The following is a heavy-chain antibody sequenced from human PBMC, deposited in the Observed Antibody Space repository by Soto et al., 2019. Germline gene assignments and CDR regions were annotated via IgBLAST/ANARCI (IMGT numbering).Heavy chain of an antibody. CDR1: GYSFTSYW. V-gene: IGHV5-10-1*01. Sequence: GESLKISCKGSGYSFTSYWISWVRQMPGKGLEWMGRIDPSDSYTNYSPSFQGHVTISADKSISTAYLQWSSLKASDTAMYYCARQLGGKGAARLLPDYWGQGTLVTVSS. D-gene: IGHD6-6*01. CDR3: ARQLGGKGAARLLPDY. J-gene: IGHJ4*02. CDR2: IDPSDSYT.